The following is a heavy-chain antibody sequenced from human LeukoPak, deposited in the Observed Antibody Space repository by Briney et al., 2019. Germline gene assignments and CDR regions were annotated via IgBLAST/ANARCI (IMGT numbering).Heavy chain of an antibody. CDR3: ARGRRRYCSSTSCYQTSDAFDI. CDR1: GGSFSGYY. CDR2: INHSGST. D-gene: IGHD2-2*01. V-gene: IGHV4-34*01. J-gene: IGHJ3*02. Sequence: SETLSLTCAVYGGSFSGYYWSWIRQPPGKGLEWIGEINHSGSTNYNPSLKSRVTISVDTSKNQFSLKLSSVIVVDTAVSYCARGRRRYCSSTSCYQTSDAFDIWGQGTMVTVSS.